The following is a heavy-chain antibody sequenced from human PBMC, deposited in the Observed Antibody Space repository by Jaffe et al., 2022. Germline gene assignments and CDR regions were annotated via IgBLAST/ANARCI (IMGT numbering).Heavy chain of an antibody. D-gene: IGHD5-18*01. Sequence: QVQLQESGPGLVKPSETLSLTCAVSGYSISSGYYWGWIRQPPGKGLEWIGSIYHSGSTYYNPSLKSRVTISVDTSKNQFSLKLSSVTAADTAVYYCARAAMASFDYWGQGTLVTVSS. CDR1: GYSISSGYY. V-gene: IGHV4-38-2*01. CDR3: ARAAMASFDY. CDR2: IYHSGST. J-gene: IGHJ4*02.